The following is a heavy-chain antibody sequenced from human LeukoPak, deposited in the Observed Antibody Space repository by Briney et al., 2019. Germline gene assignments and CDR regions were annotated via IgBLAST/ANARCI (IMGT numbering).Heavy chain of an antibody. CDR2: IRSNGGST. CDR1: GFTFSSYA. Sequence: GGSLRLSCAASGFTFSSYAMHWVRQAPGKGLEYLSAIRSNGGSTYYADSVKGRFTISRDNSKNTLYLQMSSLRAEDTAVYYCVKDTYYDSWSFDYWGQGTLVTVSS. J-gene: IGHJ4*02. CDR3: VKDTYYDSWSFDY. V-gene: IGHV3-64D*09. D-gene: IGHD3-3*01.